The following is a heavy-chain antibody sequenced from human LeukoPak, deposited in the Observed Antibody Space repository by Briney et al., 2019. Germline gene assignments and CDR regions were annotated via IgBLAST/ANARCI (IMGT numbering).Heavy chain of an antibody. Sequence: GGSLRLSCAASGFTFSSYGMHWVRQAPGKGLEWVAFIRYDGSNKYYADSVKGRFTISRDNSKNTLYLQMNSLRAEDTAVYYCARGGGIAAAGRTNWFDPWGQGTLVTVSS. D-gene: IGHD6-13*01. V-gene: IGHV3-30*02. CDR3: ARGGGIAAAGRTNWFDP. CDR1: GFTFSSYG. CDR2: IRYDGSNK. J-gene: IGHJ5*02.